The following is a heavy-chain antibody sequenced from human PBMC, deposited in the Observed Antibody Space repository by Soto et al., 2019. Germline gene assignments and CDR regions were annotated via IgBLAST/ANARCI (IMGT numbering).Heavy chain of an antibody. CDR2: IIPILGIA. CDR1: GGAFSSYT. V-gene: IGHV1-69*02. Sequence: QVQLVQSGAEVKKPGSSVKVSCKASGGAFSSYTISWVRQAPGQGLEWMGRIIPILGIANYAQKFQGRVTITADKSTSTAYMELSNLRSEDTAVYYCASSTQIYDILTGPWGAFDIWGQGTMVTVSS. J-gene: IGHJ3*02. D-gene: IGHD3-9*01. CDR3: ASSTQIYDILTGPWGAFDI.